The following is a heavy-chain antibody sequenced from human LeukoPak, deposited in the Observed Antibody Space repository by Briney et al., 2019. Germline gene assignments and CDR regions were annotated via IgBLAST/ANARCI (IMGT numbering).Heavy chain of an antibody. J-gene: IGHJ4*02. CDR1: GFTFSSYA. D-gene: IGHD6-13*01. Sequence: GGSLRLSCAASGFTFSSYAMSWVRQAPGKGLEWVSAVSGSGGSTYYADSVKGRFTISRDNAKNSLYLQMNSLRAEDTAVYYCARDQAAATPDYWGQGTLVTVSS. CDR2: VSGSGGST. CDR3: ARDQAAATPDY. V-gene: IGHV3-23*01.